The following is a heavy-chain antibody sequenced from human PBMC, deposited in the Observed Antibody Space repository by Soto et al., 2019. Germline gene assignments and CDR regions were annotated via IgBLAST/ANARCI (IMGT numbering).Heavy chain of an antibody. V-gene: IGHV4-59*12. CDR1: NGYISGFY. CDR3: VRVGVGIGNHFDS. Sequence: SETRSLTCRVSNGYISGFYWTWIRQPPGKILEWIGYIHYSGRTDYNPSLTSRATMSVDTSKNQFPLNLKSITAADTAVYYCVRVGVGIGNHFDSWGRGTLVTVSS. J-gene: IGHJ4*02. D-gene: IGHD1-26*01. CDR2: IHYSGRT.